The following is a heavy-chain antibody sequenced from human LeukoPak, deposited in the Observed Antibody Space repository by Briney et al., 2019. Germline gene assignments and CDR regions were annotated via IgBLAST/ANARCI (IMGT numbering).Heavy chain of an antibody. J-gene: IGHJ4*02. D-gene: IGHD6-19*01. CDR1: GFTFSSYS. Sequence: GGSLRLSCAASGFTFSSYSMNWVRQAPGKGLGWVSSISSSSSYIYYADSVKGRFTISRDNAKNSLYLQMNSLRAEDTAVYYCARDLGSGWIYYFDYWGQGTLVTVSS. V-gene: IGHV3-21*01. CDR2: ISSSSSYI. CDR3: ARDLGSGWIYYFDY.